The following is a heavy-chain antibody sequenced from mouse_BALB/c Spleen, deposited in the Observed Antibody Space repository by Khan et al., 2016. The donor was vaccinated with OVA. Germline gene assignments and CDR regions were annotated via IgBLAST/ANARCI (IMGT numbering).Heavy chain of an antibody. CDR2: IRYDGDS. CDR1: GYSITSGYF. CDR3: ARGGSSGPAWFAY. D-gene: IGHD3-1*01. J-gene: IGHJ3*01. Sequence: VQLQESGPGLVKPSQSLSLTCSVTGYSITSGYFWNWIRQFPGNNLEWMGYIRYDGDSNYNPSLKSRISITRDTSKNQFFLKLNSVTPEDTATYYWARGGSSGPAWFAYWGQGTLVTVST. V-gene: IGHV3-6*02.